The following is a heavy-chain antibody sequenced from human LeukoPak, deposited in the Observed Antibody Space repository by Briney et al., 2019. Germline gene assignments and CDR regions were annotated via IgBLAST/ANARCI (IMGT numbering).Heavy chain of an antibody. J-gene: IGHJ4*02. Sequence: PGGSLRLSCAASGFTFSSYGMHWVRQAPGKGLEWVAFIRYDGTNKYYADSVKGRFTISRDNSKNTLYLQMNSLRAEDTAVYYCAKEGGSYSYFDYWGQGTLVTVSS. D-gene: IGHD1-26*01. CDR1: GFTFSSYG. V-gene: IGHV3-30*02. CDR3: AKEGGSYSYFDY. CDR2: IRYDGTNK.